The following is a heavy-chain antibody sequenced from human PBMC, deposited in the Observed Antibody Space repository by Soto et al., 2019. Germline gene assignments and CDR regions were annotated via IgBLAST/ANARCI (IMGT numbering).Heavy chain of an antibody. CDR2: IIPLHGVA. CDR1: RGTFNTYT. V-gene: IGHV1-69*08. J-gene: IGHJ4*02. CDR3: ARDDYGDY. Sequence: QVQLVQSGAEVRKPGSSVKVSCKASRGTFNTYTICWVRQAPGQGLEWMGGIIPLHGVADYAQKFQGRVTMTADMSTSTAYMELSSLTSEDTAVYYCARDDYGDYWGQGTLVTVSS. D-gene: IGHD4-17*01.